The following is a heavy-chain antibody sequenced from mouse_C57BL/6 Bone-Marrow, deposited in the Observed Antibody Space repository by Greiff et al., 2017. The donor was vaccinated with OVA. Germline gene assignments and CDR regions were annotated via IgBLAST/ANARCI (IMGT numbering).Heavy chain of an antibody. CDR1: GYSFTSYY. CDR3: ARLFYAMDY. V-gene: IGHV1-66*01. J-gene: IGHJ4*01. CDR2: IYPGSGNT. Sequence: QVQLQQSGPELVKPGASVKISCKASGYSFTSYYIHWVKQRPGQGLEWIGWIYPGSGNTKYNEKFKGKATLTADTSSSTAYMQLSSRTSEDSAVYYCARLFYAMDYWGQGTSVTVSS.